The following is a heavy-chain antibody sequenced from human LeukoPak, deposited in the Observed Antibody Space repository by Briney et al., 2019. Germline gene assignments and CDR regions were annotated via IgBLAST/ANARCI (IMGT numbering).Heavy chain of an antibody. J-gene: IGHJ4*02. D-gene: IGHD5-18*01. CDR1: GFTFSSYA. CDR2: ISGSGGST. V-gene: IGHV3-23*01. CDR3: AKDLRGYSYGSFDY. Sequence: PGGSLRLSCAASGFTFSSYAMGWVRQAPGKGLEWVSAISGSGGSTYYADSVKGRFTISRDNSKNTLYLQMNSLRAEDTAVYYCAKDLRGYSYGSFDYWGQGTLVTVSS.